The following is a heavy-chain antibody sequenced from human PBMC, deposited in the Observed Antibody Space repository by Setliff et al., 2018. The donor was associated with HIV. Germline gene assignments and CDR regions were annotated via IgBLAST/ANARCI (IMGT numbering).Heavy chain of an antibody. CDR1: GGSMTSGDYY. J-gene: IGHJ4*02. Sequence: LSLTCTVSGGSMTSGDYYWTWIRQHPVKGLEWIGYIYYSGSTYYNPSLKSRVTTSVDTSKNQFSLNLSSVTAADTAVFYCARGVLGYCRSGTCYSTYFDYWGQGTLVTVSS. CDR3: ARGVLGYCRSGTCYSTYFDY. D-gene: IGHD2-2*03. CDR2: IYYSGST. V-gene: IGHV4-31*03.